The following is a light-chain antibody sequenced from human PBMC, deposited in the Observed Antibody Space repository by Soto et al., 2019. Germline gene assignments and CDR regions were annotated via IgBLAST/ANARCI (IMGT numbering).Light chain of an antibody. V-gene: IGKV1-5*01. CDR3: QQYDSYSWT. CDR2: DVS. Sequence: DIHMTHSPSTLSASVLERVTITCRASQSVSNWLAWYQQTPGKAPKLLIYDVSSLESGVPSRFSGSGSGTEFILTISSLQPDDFATYYCQQYDSYSWTFDQGTKGDIK. CDR1: QSVSNW. J-gene: IGKJ1*01.